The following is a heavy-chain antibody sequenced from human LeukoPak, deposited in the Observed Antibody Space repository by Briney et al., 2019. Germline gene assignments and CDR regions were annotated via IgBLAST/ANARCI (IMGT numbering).Heavy chain of an antibody. Sequence: SETLSLTCTVSGDSFSSHYWSWVRQPPGRGLEGIGYVSYIGSTNYNPSLKSRVTISVDTSKNQFSLKLSSVTAADTAVYYCARAPTTVTKGLDIWGQGTMVTVSS. CDR3: ARAPTTVTKGLDI. D-gene: IGHD4-17*01. V-gene: IGHV4-59*11. J-gene: IGHJ3*02. CDR1: GDSFSSHY. CDR2: VSYIGST.